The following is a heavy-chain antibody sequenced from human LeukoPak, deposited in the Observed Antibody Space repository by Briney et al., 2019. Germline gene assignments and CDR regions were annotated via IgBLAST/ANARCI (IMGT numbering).Heavy chain of an antibody. CDR1: GFTFSSYT. J-gene: IGHJ4*02. D-gene: IGHD4-17*01. V-gene: IGHV3-21*01. CDR2: ISTSSSYI. Sequence: GGSLRLSCAASGFTFSSYTMHWVRQAPGKGLEWVSCISTSSSYIYYADSVKGRFTISRDNAKNSLYLQMNSLRAEDTAVYYCARGGSTTTMTTDFDYWGQGTLVIVSS. CDR3: ARGGSTTTMTTDFDY.